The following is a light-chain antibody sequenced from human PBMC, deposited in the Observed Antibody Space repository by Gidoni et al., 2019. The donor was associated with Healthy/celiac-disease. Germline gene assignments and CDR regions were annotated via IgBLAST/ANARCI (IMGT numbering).Light chain of an antibody. J-gene: IGLJ3*02. V-gene: IGLV2-23*01. CDR2: EGS. CDR3: CSYAGSWV. Sequence: QSALPPPASVSWSPGQSITISCTGTSSDVGSYNLVSWYQQHPGKAPKLMIYEGSKRPSGVSNRFSGSKSGNTASLTISGLQAEDEADYYCCSYAGSWVFGGGTKMTVL. CDR1: SSDVGSYNL.